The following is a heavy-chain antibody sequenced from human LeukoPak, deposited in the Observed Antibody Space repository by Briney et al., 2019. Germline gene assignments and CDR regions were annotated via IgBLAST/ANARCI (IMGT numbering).Heavy chain of an antibody. V-gene: IGHV4-39*01. Sequence: PSETLSLTCTVSGGSVSNSNSCWGWIRQPPGNHLEWIGSIDYSGSPLYSPSLKSRVTISVDTSKNQFSLKLSSVTAADTAVYYCARPLDCNYGGTAFDIWGQGTMVTVSS. CDR1: GGSVSNSNSC. D-gene: IGHD4-23*01. J-gene: IGHJ3*02. CDR3: ARPLDCNYGGTAFDI. CDR2: IDYSGSP.